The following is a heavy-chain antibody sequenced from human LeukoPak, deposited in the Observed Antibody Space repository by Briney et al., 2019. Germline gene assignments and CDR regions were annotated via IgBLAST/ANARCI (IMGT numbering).Heavy chain of an antibody. D-gene: IGHD1-1*01. CDR2: ISGSGGST. V-gene: IGHV3-23*01. J-gene: IGHJ5*02. Sequence: GGSLRLSCAASGFTFSSYAMSWVRQAPGKGLEWVSAISGSGGSTYYADSVKGRFTISRDNSKNTLYLQMNSLRAEDTAEYYCAKDRVGQGRITGHWFDPWGQGTLVTVSS. CDR1: GFTFSSYA. CDR3: AKDRVGQGRITGHWFDP.